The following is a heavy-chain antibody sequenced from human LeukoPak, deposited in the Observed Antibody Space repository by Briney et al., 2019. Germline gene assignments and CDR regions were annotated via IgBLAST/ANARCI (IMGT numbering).Heavy chain of an antibody. V-gene: IGHV4-30-4*01. CDR1: GGSISSGDYY. CDR2: IYYSGNT. J-gene: IGHJ4*02. D-gene: IGHD5-12*01. CDR3: ARAAYSGYDFNY. Sequence: PSETLSLTCTVSGGSISSGDYYWSWIRQPPGKGLEWIGYIYYSGNTYYNPSLKSRVTISVDTSKNQFSLKLSSVTAADTAVYYCARAAYSGYDFNYWGQGTLVTVSS.